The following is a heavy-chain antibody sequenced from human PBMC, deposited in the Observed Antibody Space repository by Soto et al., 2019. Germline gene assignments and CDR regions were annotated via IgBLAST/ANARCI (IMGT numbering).Heavy chain of an antibody. J-gene: IGHJ6*02. Sequence: QITLKESGPTLVKPTQTLTLTCTFSGFSLSTSGVGVGWIRQPPGKALEWLALIYWDDDKRYSPSLKSRLTITKDTSKNQVVLTMTNMDPVDTATYYCAHIYLRIPAATYSTDYGMDVWGQGTTVTVSS. V-gene: IGHV2-5*02. D-gene: IGHD2-2*01. CDR2: IYWDDDK. CDR1: GFSLSTSGVG. CDR3: AHIYLRIPAATYSTDYGMDV.